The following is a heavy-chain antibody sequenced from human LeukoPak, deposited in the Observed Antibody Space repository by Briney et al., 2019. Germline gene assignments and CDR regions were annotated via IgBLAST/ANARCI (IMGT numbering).Heavy chain of an antibody. Sequence: ASVKVSCKASGYTFTSYDINWVRQATGQGLEWMGWMNPNSGNTGYAQKFQGRVTMTRNTSISTAYMELSSLRSEDTAVYYCARAYCGGDCSYHYYYGMDVWGQGTTVTVSS. D-gene: IGHD2-21*02. CDR3: ARAYCGGDCSYHYYYGMDV. V-gene: IGHV1-8*01. J-gene: IGHJ6*02. CDR1: GYTFTSYD. CDR2: MNPNSGNT.